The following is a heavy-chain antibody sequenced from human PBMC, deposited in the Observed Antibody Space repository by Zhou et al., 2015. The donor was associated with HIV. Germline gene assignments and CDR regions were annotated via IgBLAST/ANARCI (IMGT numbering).Heavy chain of an antibody. CDR3: ARNRYCSGGSCYSDAFDI. J-gene: IGHJ3*02. CDR1: GGTFSSYA. V-gene: IGHV1-69*01. CDR2: IIPIFGTA. Sequence: QVQLVQSGAEVKKPGSSVKVSCKASGGTFSSYAISWVRQAPGQGLEWMGGIIPIFGTANYAQKFQGRVTITADESTSTAYMELSSLRSEDTAVYYCARNRYCSGGSCYSDAFDIWGQGDNGHRXF. D-gene: IGHD2-15*01.